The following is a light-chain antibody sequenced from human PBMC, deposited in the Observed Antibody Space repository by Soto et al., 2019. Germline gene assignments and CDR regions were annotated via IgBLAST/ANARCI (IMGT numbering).Light chain of an antibody. V-gene: IGKV3-20*01. J-gene: IGKJ1*01. CDR1: QTVSSSF. Sequence: FTMSARALSSSPGERTTLSCRTSQTVSSSFLAWYQQTPGQAPRLLIYDASIRATDIPDRFTGSGSGTDFTLSIIRLEPEDFGVYYCEQYCLLGTVGQGAKVDIK. CDR2: DAS. CDR3: EQYCLLGT.